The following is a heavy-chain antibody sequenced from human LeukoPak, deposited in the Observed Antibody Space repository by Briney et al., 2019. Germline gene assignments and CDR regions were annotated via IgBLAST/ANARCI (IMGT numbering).Heavy chain of an antibody. Sequence: GGSLRLSCAASGFMFSSYWMHWVRLGPGQGLVWVSCIDPDGTETTYADSVKGRFTISGDNAKNTLYLQMNSLRADDTAVYYCARSGRGGAFDIWGQGTMVTVSS. D-gene: IGHD1-26*01. CDR3: ARSGRGGAFDI. V-gene: IGHV3-74*01. CDR1: GFMFSSYW. CDR2: IDPDGTET. J-gene: IGHJ3*02.